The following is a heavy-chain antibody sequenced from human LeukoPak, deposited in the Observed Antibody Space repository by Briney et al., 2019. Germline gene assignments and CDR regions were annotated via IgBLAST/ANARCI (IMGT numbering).Heavy chain of an antibody. D-gene: IGHD3-10*01. CDR1: GGSISSYY. J-gene: IGHJ4*02. CDR2: IYYSGST. Sequence: SETLSLTCTVSGGSISSYYWSWIRQPPGKGLEWIGYIYYSGSTNYNPSLKSRVTISVDTSKNQFSLRLRSVTAADTAVYYCARDLWFGELSDWGQGTLVTVSS. V-gene: IGHV4-59*01. CDR3: ARDLWFGELSD.